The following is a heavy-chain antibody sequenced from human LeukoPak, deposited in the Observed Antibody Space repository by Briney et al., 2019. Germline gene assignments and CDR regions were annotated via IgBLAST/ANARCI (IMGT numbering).Heavy chain of an antibody. CDR3: AILNYDSGGFHFDY. V-gene: IGHV4-59*08. Sequence: SETLSLTCTVSGGSISSYYWSWIRQPPGKGLEWIGYIYYSGSTNYNPSLKSRVTISIDTSKNQFSLKLSSVTAADTAVYYCAILNYDSGGFHFDYWGQGTLVTVSS. CDR2: IYYSGST. J-gene: IGHJ4*02. D-gene: IGHD3-22*01. CDR1: GGSISSYY.